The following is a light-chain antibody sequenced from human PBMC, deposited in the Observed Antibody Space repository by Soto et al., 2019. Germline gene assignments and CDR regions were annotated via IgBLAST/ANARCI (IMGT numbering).Light chain of an antibody. CDR3: FSYTSSTMDV. CDR2: DVI. CDR1: SSDIGGYKY. Sequence: QSVLTQPASGSGSPGQSITISCTGSSSDIGGYKYVSWYQHHPGKAPQLIIFDVINRPSGVSNRFSGSKSGNTASLTIFGLQAEDEADYYCFSYTSSTMDVFGTGTKLTVL. V-gene: IGLV2-14*03. J-gene: IGLJ1*01.